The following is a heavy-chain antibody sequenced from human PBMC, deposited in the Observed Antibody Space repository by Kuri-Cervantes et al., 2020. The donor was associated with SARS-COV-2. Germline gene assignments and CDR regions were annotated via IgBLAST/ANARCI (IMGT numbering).Heavy chain of an antibody. Sequence: SVKVSCKAPGYTFTSYDINWVRQAPGQGLEWMGGIIPIFGAANYAQKFQGRVTITTDESTSTAYMELSSLRSEDTAVYYCARVSDMYYDFWSGIGDVGYYCYYMDVWGKGTTVTVSS. CDR3: ARVSDMYYDFWSGIGDVGYYCYYMDV. V-gene: IGHV1-69*05. CDR2: IIPIFGAA. CDR1: GYTFTSYD. D-gene: IGHD3-3*01. J-gene: IGHJ6*03.